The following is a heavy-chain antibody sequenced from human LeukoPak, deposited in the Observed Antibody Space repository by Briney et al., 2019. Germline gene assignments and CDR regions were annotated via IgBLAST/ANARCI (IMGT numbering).Heavy chain of an antibody. D-gene: IGHD6-19*01. V-gene: IGHV5-51*01. CDR3: ARQYSSGWSYDAFDI. Sequence: GESLKISCKGSGYSFTSYWIGWVRQMPGKGLEWMGIIYPGDSDTRYSPSFQGQVTISADKSISTAYLQWSSLKASDTAMYYCARQYSSGWSYDAFDIWGQGTMVTVSS. CDR2: IYPGDSDT. CDR1: GYSFTSYW. J-gene: IGHJ3*02.